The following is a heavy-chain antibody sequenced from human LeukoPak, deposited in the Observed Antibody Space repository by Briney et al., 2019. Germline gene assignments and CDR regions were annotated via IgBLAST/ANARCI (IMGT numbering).Heavy chain of an antibody. CDR2: LYQTDST. V-gene: IGHV4-38-2*01. CDR1: GYSISSGYY. J-gene: IGHJ4*02. D-gene: IGHD3-3*01. CDR3: AGSGYSTFDY. Sequence: SETLSLTCAVSGYSISSGYYWGWIRQPPGKGLEWIGSLYQTDSTYYSPSLKSRVTISIDTPKNQFSLKLGSVTAADTAVYYCAGSGYSTFDYWGQGTLVTVSS.